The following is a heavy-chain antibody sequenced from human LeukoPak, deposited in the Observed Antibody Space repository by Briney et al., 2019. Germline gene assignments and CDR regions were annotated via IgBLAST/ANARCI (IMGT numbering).Heavy chain of an antibody. CDR1: GFTFSTYT. CDR2: ISSSNSYI. Sequence: PGGSLRLSCAASGFTFSTYTINWVRQAPGKGLEWVSSISSSNSYIYYADSVRGRFTISRDNAKNSLYLQMNSLRAEDTAVYYCAELGITMIGGVWGKGTTVTISS. J-gene: IGHJ6*04. D-gene: IGHD3-10*02. CDR3: AELGITMIGGV. V-gene: IGHV3-21*01.